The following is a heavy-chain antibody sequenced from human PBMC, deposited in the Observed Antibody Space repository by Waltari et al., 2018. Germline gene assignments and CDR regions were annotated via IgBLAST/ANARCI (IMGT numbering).Heavy chain of an antibody. CDR3: ARHGRYRGYGYYYYYYMDV. J-gene: IGHJ6*03. D-gene: IGHD5-12*01. CDR2: IYYSGRT. Sequence: QLQLQESGPGLVKPSETLSLTCTVSGGSISSSNYYWGWIRQPPGRGLEWIGNIYYSGRTYYNPSLKSRLTISVDTSKNQFSLKLGSVTAADTAVYYCARHGRYRGYGYYYYYYMDVWGKGTTVTVSS. CDR1: GGSISSSNYY. V-gene: IGHV4-39*01.